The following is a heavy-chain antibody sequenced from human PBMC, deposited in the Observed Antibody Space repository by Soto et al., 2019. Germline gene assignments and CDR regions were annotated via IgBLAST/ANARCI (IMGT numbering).Heavy chain of an antibody. J-gene: IGHJ4*02. CDR2: INHSGST. V-gene: IGHV4-34*01. Sequence: HVQLQLWGVGLLKPSETLSLTCAVYGVSFIGYYWSWIRQPPGKGLEWIGEINHSGSTNYNPSLKSRVTISVDTSKNQFSLKLNSVTAADTAVYYCARGRGSGWYIDYWGQGTLVTVSS. CDR3: ARGRGSGWYIDY. CDR1: GVSFIGYY. D-gene: IGHD6-19*01.